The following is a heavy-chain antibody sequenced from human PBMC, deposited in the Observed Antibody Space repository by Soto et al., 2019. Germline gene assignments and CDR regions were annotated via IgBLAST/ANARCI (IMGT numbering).Heavy chain of an antibody. V-gene: IGHV1-2*02. CDR2: INPNSGGT. CDR1: GYTFTGYY. Sequence: GASVKVSCKASGYTFTGYYMHWVRQAPGQGXEWMGWINPNSGGTNYAQKFQGRVTMTRDTSISTAYMELSRLRSDDTAVYYCARDKEYSSGWYEDNWFDPWGQGTLVTVSS. D-gene: IGHD6-19*01. CDR3: ARDKEYSSGWYEDNWFDP. J-gene: IGHJ5*02.